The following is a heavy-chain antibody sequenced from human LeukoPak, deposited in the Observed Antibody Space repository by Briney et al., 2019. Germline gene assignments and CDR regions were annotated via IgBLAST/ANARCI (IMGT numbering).Heavy chain of an antibody. D-gene: IGHD1-26*01. CDR2: ISYDGSNK. Sequence: GGSLRLSCAASGFTFSSYAMHWVRQAPGKGLEWVAVISYDGSNKYYADSVKGRFTISRDNAKKSLYLQMNSLRAEDTALYYCARVRAIVGAPGLIFDYWGQGTLVTVSS. CDR1: GFTFSSYA. V-gene: IGHV3-30-3*01. J-gene: IGHJ4*02. CDR3: ARVRAIVGAPGLIFDY.